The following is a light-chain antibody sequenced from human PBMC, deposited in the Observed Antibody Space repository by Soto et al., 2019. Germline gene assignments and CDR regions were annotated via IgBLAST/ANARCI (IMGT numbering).Light chain of an antibody. CDR3: SSYAGNHILA. CDR1: NTDIGGYNS. V-gene: IGLV2-8*01. J-gene: IGLJ2*01. CDR2: GGT. Sequence: QSARTQPPSASGSPGQSVTISCTGTNTDIGGYNSVSWYQHSPGKAPKLILYGGTNRPSGVPRRFSGSKSGNTASLTVSGLQAEDEGDYYCSSYAGNHILAFGGGTKLTVL.